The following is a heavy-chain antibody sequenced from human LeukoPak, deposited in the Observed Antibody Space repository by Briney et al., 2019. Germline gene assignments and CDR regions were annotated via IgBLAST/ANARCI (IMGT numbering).Heavy chain of an antibody. CDR3: ARAVGYLDY. CDR1: GGSLSSGSYY. Sequence: PSETLSLTCTVSGGSLSSGSYYWSWIRQPPGKGLEWIGCIYYSGSTNYNPSLKSRFTISVDTSKNQFSLKLSSVTAADTAVYYCARAVGYLDYWGQGTLVTVSS. J-gene: IGHJ4*02. V-gene: IGHV4-61*01. CDR2: IYYSGST.